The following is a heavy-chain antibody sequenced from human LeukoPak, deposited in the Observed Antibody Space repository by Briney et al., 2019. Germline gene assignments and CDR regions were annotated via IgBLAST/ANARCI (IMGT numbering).Heavy chain of an antibody. Sequence: RGASVKVSCKASGYTFTGYYMHWVRQAPGQGLEWMGWINPSSGGTNYAQKFQGRVTMTRDTSISTAYMELSRLRSDDTAVYYCARVRGGSGWIDYWGQGTLVTVSS. J-gene: IGHJ4*02. D-gene: IGHD6-19*01. CDR3: ARVRGGSGWIDY. CDR1: GYTFTGYY. V-gene: IGHV1-2*02. CDR2: INPSSGGT.